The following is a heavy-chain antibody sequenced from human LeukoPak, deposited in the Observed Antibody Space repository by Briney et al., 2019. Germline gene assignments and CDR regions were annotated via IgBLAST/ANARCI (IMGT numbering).Heavy chain of an antibody. CDR1: GGSFSGYY. V-gene: IGHV4-34*01. Sequence: SETLPLTCAVYGGSFSGYYWSWIRQPPGKGLEWIGEINHSGSTNYNPSLKSRVTISVDTSKNQFSLKLSSVTAADTAVYYWWGGAGGGGTHYYYYYYMDVWGKGTTVTVSS. CDR2: INHSGST. CDR3: WGGAGGGGTHYYYYYYMDV. D-gene: IGHD1-7*01. J-gene: IGHJ6*03.